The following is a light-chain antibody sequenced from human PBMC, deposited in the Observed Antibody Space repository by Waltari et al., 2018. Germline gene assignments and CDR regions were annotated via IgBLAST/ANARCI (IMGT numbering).Light chain of an antibody. CDR2: QDT. CDR1: ILGNXX. CDR3: QALGTGAWV. V-gene: IGLV3-1*01. J-gene: IGLJ3*02. Sequence: SYELTQPPSVSVSPGQTASITCSGDILGNXXXSWYQQKPGQSPLLVIYQDTNRPSGIPERFSGSKSGNAATLTISGTQAMDEADYYCQALGTGAWVFGGGTKLTVL.